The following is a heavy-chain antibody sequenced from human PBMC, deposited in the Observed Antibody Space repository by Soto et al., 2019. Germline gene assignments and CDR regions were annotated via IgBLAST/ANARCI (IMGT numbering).Heavy chain of an antibody. V-gene: IGHV1-18*01. CDR2: ISADNGNT. Sequence: QVQLVQSGSEVKKPGASVKVSCKASGYTFTNYGIIWVRQAPGQRLEWMGWISADNGNTNYAQKLQGRVTMTTDTSKSTAYMERRSLRSDDTAVYYCASGRGSYALDYWGQGTLVTVSS. CDR1: GYTFTNYG. J-gene: IGHJ4*02. CDR3: ASGRGSYALDY. D-gene: IGHD1-26*01.